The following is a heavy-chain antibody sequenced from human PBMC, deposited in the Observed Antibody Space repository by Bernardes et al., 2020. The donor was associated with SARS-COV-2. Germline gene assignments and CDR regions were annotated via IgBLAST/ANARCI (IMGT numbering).Heavy chain of an antibody. Sequence: SETLSLTCTVSGGSISSYYWSWIRQPPGKGLEWIGYIYYSGSTNYNPSLKSRVTISVDTSKNQFSLKLSSVTAADTAVYYCARGVLPRGVRFDPWGQGTLVTVSS. D-gene: IGHD3-10*01. CDR3: ARGVLPRGVRFDP. CDR1: GGSISSYY. V-gene: IGHV4-59*01. J-gene: IGHJ5*02. CDR2: IYYSGST.